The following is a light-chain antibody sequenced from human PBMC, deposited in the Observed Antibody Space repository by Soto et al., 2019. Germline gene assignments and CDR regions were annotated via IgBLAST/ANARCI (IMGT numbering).Light chain of an antibody. Sequence: QSALTQPASVSGSPGQSITISCTGTSSDVGGYNYVSWYQQHPGKAPKLMIYDVSNRPSGVSNRFSGSKSGNTASLTISGLHAEDEAVYYCSSYTSSSLYVFVTGTKLTVL. J-gene: IGLJ1*01. V-gene: IGLV2-14*01. CDR2: DVS. CDR3: SSYTSSSLYV. CDR1: SSDVGGYNY.